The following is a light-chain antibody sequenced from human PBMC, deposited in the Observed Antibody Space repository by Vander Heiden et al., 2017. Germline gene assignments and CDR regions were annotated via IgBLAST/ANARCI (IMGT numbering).Light chain of an antibody. CDR2: EAS. V-gene: IGKV1-5*03. CDR3: QQYADYWT. Sequence: DTQMTQSPSTLAASVGDRVTITCRASQIIHTWLAWYQQKPGKAPKHLIYEASTLESGVPSRFSGSGSGTEFTLTISSLQPDDFATYYCQQYADYWTFGQGTKVKI. CDR1: QIIHTW. J-gene: IGKJ1*01.